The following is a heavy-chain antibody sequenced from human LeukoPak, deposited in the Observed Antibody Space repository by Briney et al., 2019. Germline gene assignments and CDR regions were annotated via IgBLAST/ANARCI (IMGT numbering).Heavy chain of an antibody. D-gene: IGHD3-22*01. CDR1: GGTFSSYA. Sequence: GSSVKVSCKASGGTFSSYAISWVRQAPGQGLEWMGGIIPIFGTANYAQRFQGRVTITTDESTSTACMELSSLRSEDTAVYYCARDFGDSSGYPTHGFDPWGQGTLVTVSS. J-gene: IGHJ5*02. CDR2: IIPIFGTA. CDR3: ARDFGDSSGYPTHGFDP. V-gene: IGHV1-69*05.